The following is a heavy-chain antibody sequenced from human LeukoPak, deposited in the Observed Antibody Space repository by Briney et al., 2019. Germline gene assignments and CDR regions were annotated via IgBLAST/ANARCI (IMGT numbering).Heavy chain of an antibody. V-gene: IGHV1-2*02. CDR3: ARQDGSGSYYFDY. Sequence: VASVKVSCKASGYTFTGYYMHWVRQAPGQGLEWMGWINPNSGGTNYAQKFQGRVTMTRDTSISTAYMELSRLRSDDTAVYYCARQDGSGSYYFDYWGQGTLVTVSS. CDR2: INPNSGGT. J-gene: IGHJ4*02. CDR1: GYTFTGYY. D-gene: IGHD3-10*01.